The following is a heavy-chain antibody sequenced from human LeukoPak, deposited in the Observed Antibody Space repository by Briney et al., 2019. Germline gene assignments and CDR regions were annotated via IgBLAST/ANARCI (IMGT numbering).Heavy chain of an antibody. CDR2: ISGDGGST. D-gene: IGHD1-26*01. CDR3: AKESSGSYSLDY. CDR1: GFTFDDYA. Sequence: GGSLRLSCAASGFTFDDYAMHWVRQAPGKGLEWVSLISGDGGSTYYADSVEGRFTISRDNSKNSLYLQMNSLRTEDTALYYCAKESSGSYSLDYWGQGTLVTVSS. V-gene: IGHV3-43*02. J-gene: IGHJ4*02.